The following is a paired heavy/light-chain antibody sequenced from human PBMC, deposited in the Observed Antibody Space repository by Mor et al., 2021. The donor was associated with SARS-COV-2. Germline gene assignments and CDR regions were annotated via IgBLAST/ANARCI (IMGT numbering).Light chain of an antibody. Sequence: EIVLTQSPGTLSLSPGERATLSCRASQSVSSSYLAWYQQKPGQAPRLLIYGASSRATGIPDRFSGSGSGTDFTLTISRLEPEDFAVYYCQQYGSSPTFGQGTKVEIK. J-gene: IGKJ1*01. V-gene: IGKV3-20*01. CDR2: GAS. CDR1: QSVSSSY. CDR3: QQYGSSPT.
Heavy chain of an antibody. CDR3: ARDMDTYDFWSGYCD. D-gene: IGHD3-3*01. V-gene: IGHV3-11*05. CDR1: GFTFSDYY. J-gene: IGHJ4*02. CDR2: ISSSSSYT. Sequence: QVQLVESGGGLVKPGGSLRLSCAASGFTFSDYYMSWIRQAPGKGLEWVSYISSSSSYTNYADSVKGRFTISRDNAKNSLYLQMNSLRAEDTAVYYCARDMDTYDFWSGYCDWGQGTLVTVSS.